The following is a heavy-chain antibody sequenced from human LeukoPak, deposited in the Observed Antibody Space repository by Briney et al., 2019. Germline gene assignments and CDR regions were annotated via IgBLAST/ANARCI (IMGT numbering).Heavy chain of an antibody. D-gene: IGHD2-21*01. Sequence: GGSLRLSCAASGFTFSSYSMNWVRQAPGKGLEWVSYISSSSSTIYYADSVKGRFTISRDNAKNSLYLQMNSLRAEDTAVYYCARDHIGYYCGGDCSTMGGFDYWGQGTLVTVSS. J-gene: IGHJ4*02. V-gene: IGHV3-48*01. CDR1: GFTFSSYS. CDR2: ISSSSSTI. CDR3: ARDHIGYYCGGDCSTMGGFDY.